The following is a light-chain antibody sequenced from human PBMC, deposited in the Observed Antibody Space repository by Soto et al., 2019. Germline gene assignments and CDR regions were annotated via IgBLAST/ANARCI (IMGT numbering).Light chain of an antibody. V-gene: IGKV3-15*01. CDR3: QQYRSWPRT. Sequence: EIVMTQSPATLSVSPGERATLSCRASQSISGDVAWYQQKPGQAPRLLIYGASTRATDMPGRFSGRGAGAEFTLTISSLQSEDFAVYYCQQYRSWPRTFGQGTKVDIK. CDR1: QSISGD. J-gene: IGKJ1*01. CDR2: GAS.